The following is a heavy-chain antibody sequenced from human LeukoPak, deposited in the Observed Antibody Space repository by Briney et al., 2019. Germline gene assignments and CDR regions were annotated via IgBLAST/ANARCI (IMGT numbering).Heavy chain of an antibody. CDR2: IYYSGST. CDR3: ARDERVGASDY. CDR1: GGSISSYY. D-gene: IGHD1-26*01. V-gene: IGHV4-39*07. J-gene: IGHJ4*02. Sequence: PSETLSLTCTVSGGSISSYYWSWIRQPPGKGLEWIGSIYYSGSTYYNPSLKSRVTISVDTSKNQFSLKLSSVTAADTAVYYCARDERVGASDYWGQGTLVTVSS.